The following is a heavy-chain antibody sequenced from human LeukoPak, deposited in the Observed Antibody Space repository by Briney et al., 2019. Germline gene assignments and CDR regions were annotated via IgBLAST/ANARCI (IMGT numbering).Heavy chain of an antibody. CDR3: ARDLYSYGTPDFDY. Sequence: GGSLRLSCAASGFTFSSYTMNWVRQAPGKGLEWVSAISGRGVSTYYADSVKGRFTISRDNSKNTLYLQMNSLRAEDTAVYYCARDLYSYGTPDFDYWGQGTLVTVSS. V-gene: IGHV3-23*01. CDR1: GFTFSSYT. CDR2: ISGRGVST. J-gene: IGHJ4*02. D-gene: IGHD5-18*01.